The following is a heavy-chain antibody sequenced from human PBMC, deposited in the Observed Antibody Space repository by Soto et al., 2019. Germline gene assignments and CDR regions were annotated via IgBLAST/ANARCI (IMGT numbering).Heavy chain of an antibody. CDR1: GASVTSGDYY. CDR3: ARGGLYDLWSGLFD. J-gene: IGHJ4*02. D-gene: IGHD3-3*01. Sequence: QAQLQESGPGLVRPSQTLSLSCSVSGASVTSGDYYWNWIRQTSGTGMEWLGYMHDSGTTSYNPSLKSRVTISRDTSKNQFSLKLTSVSAADTAVDFCARGGLYDLWSGLFDWGQGIRVTVSS. V-gene: IGHV4-30-4*01. CDR2: MHDSGTT.